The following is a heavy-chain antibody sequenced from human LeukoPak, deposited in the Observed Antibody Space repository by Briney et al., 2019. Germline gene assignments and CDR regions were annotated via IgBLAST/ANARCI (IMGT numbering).Heavy chain of an antibody. Sequence: GGSLRLSCAASGFTFSSYEMNWVRQAPGKGLEWVSYISSSGSTHYADSAKGRFTISRDNSKNTLYLQMNSLRAGDTAVYYCAKDRRTDYRGAWYWGQGTLVSVSS. CDR3: AKDRRTDYRGAWY. J-gene: IGHJ4*02. V-gene: IGHV3-23*01. CDR2: ISSSGST. CDR1: GFTFSSYE. D-gene: IGHD6-19*01.